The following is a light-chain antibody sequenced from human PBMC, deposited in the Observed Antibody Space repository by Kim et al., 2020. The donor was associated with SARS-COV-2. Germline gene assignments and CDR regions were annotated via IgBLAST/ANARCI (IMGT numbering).Light chain of an antibody. CDR2: GAS. Sequence: SESPGKDVTRYCRASQSFNIDLAWYQQKPGQAPRLLIYGASTSATDIPARFTGSGYGTEFTLTNSSLQSEDFGVYYCQQYKNWPLTFGGGTKVEI. CDR1: QSFNID. V-gene: IGKV3-15*01. CDR3: QQYKNWPLT. J-gene: IGKJ4*01.